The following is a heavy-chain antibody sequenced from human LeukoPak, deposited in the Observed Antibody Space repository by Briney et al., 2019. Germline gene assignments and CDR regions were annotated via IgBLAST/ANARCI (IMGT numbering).Heavy chain of an antibody. D-gene: IGHD2-21*02. J-gene: IGHJ4*02. CDR3: ARDFGFYCGGDCYPLYFDY. CDR2: ISSSGSTI. Sequence: PGGSLRLSCAASGFTFSSYEMNWVRQAPGKGLEWVSYISSSGSTIYYADSVKGRFTISRDNAKNSLYLQMNSLRAEDTAVYYCARDFGFYCGGDCYPLYFDYWGQGTLVTVSS. CDR1: GFTFSSYE. V-gene: IGHV3-48*03.